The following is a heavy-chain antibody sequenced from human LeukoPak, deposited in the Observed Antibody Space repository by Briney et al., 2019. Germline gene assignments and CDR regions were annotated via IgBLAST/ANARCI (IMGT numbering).Heavy chain of an antibody. D-gene: IGHD1-14*01. CDR2: IKQDGSEK. Sequence: GGSLRLSCAASGFTFGTYWMSWVRQPPGAGLEWVANIKQDGSEKYYVDSVKGRITISRDNAKNSLYLQMNSLRDEDTAVYYCARGSDNTSPDFDYWGQGTLVTVSS. CDR3: ARGSDNTSPDFDY. V-gene: IGHV3-7*01. CDR1: GFTFGTYW. J-gene: IGHJ4*02.